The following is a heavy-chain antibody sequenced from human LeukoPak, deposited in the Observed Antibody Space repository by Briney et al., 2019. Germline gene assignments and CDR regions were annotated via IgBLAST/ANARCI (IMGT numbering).Heavy chain of an antibody. CDR1: GDSVSSNSAA. CDR3: ARAPLGVRGVISNWFDP. J-gene: IGHJ5*02. Sequence: SQTLSLTCAISGDSVSSNSAAWNWIRQSPSRGLEWLGRTYYRSKWYNDYAVSVKSRITINPDTSKNQFSLQLNSVTPEDTAVYYCARAPLGVRGVISNWFDPWGQGTLVTVSS. CDR2: TYYRSKWYN. D-gene: IGHD3-10*01. V-gene: IGHV6-1*01.